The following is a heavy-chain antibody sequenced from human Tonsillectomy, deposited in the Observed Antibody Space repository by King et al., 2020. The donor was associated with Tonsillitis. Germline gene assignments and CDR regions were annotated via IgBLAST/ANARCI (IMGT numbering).Heavy chain of an antibody. D-gene: IGHD3-3*02. V-gene: IGHV3-30-3*01. CDR2: ISSDGSNK. CDR3: ARESIRGHSGGLDY. Sequence: VQLVESGGGVVQPERSLRLSCAASGFTFSNYIMHWVRQAPGKGLEWVALISSDGSNKYYADSVKGRFTISRDNSKNTLYLEMNTLRADDTALYYCARESIRGHSGGLDYWGQGTLVTVSS. J-gene: IGHJ4*02. CDR1: GFTFSNYI.